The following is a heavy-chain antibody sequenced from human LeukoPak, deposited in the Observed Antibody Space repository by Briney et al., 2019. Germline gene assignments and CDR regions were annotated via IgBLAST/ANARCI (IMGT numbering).Heavy chain of an antibody. CDR3: ARETVIIKFFDY. V-gene: IGHV4-30-4*01. CDR1: GGSISDYY. J-gene: IGHJ4*02. CDR2: IYYSGST. Sequence: SETLSLTCTVSGGSISDYYWSWIRQPPGKGLEWIGYIYYSGSTYYNPSLKSRVTISVDTSKNQFSLKLSSVTAADTAVYYCARETVIIKFFDYWGQGTLVTVSS. D-gene: IGHD3-3*01.